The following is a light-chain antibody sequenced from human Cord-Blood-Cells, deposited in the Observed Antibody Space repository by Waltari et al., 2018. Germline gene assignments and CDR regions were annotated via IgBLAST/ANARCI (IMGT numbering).Light chain of an antibody. V-gene: IGLV2-14*01. J-gene: IGLJ1*01. CDR2: EVS. CDR1: SSDVGGYNY. Sequence: QSALTQPASVSGSPGQSITISCTGTSSDVGGYNYVSWYQQHPGKAPKLMIYEVSNCPSGFSNRFAGSKSGNTASLTSSGLQAEDEADYYCSAYTSSSTLPYVFGTGTKVTVL. CDR3: SAYTSSSTLPYV.